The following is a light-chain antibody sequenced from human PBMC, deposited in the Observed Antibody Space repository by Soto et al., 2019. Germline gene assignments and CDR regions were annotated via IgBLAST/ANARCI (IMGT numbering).Light chain of an antibody. CDR2: GAS. J-gene: IGKJ1*01. CDR1: QCVSSN. V-gene: IGKV3-15*01. Sequence: EIEVSQSPATRSVSLRERATLSFRASQCVSSNLGWYQQKPGQAPKLLIFGASIMASGIPSRFSGSGSGAEFTLTISSLQSEDFGAYSCQQYDLWWSFGQGTKVDIK. CDR3: QQYDLWWS.